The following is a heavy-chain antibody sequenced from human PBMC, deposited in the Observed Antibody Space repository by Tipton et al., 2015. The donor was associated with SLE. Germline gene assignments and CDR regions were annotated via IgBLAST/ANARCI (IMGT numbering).Heavy chain of an antibody. D-gene: IGHD1-26*01. CDR3: TRVMTGSRSDF. J-gene: IGHJ4*02. CDR1: GDSITDSGYS. Sequence: TLSLTCTVSGDSITDSGYSWGWVRQTPGKGLEWLGSISFSGTTYFNPSLKSRVTLSRDTSKNQFSLNLNSVTAADTAFYYCTRVMTGSRSDFWGRGTLVTVSP. CDR2: ISFSGTT. V-gene: IGHV4-39*07.